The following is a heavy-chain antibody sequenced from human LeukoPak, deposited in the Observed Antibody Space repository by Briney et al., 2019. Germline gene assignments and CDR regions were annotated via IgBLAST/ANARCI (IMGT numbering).Heavy chain of an antibody. J-gene: IGHJ4*02. D-gene: IGHD3-9*01. CDR2: IRSKAYGGTT. V-gene: IGHV3-49*04. CDR3: TSTYYDILTGYYVGLDY. CDR1: GFTFGDYA. Sequence: GGSLRLSCTASGFTFGDYAMSWVRQAPGKGLEWVGFIRSKAYGGTTEYAASVKGRFTISRDDSKSIAYLQMNSLKTEDTAVYYCTSTYYDILTGYYVGLDYWGQGTLVTVSS.